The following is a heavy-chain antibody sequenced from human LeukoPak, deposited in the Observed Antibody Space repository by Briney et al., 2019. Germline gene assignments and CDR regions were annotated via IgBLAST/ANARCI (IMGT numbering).Heavy chain of an antibody. Sequence: GASVKVSCKASGYTFTSYGISWVRQAPGQGLEWMGWISAYNGNTNYAQKLQGRVTMTTDTSTSTAYMELRSLRSDDTAVYYCARGVYCSGGSCYFSNAFDIWGQGTMVTVSS. CDR2: ISAYNGNT. V-gene: IGHV1-18*01. J-gene: IGHJ3*02. CDR3: ARGVYCSGGSCYFSNAFDI. CDR1: GYTFTSYG. D-gene: IGHD2-15*01.